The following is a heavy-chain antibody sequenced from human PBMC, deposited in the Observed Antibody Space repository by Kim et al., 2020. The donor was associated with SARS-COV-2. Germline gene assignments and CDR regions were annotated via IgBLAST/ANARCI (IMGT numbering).Heavy chain of an antibody. V-gene: IGHV3-15*01. J-gene: IGHJ4*02. CDR3: YCITGGRAVRSGY. D-gene: IGHD6-6*01. CDR1: GFTFSNVW. CDR2: IKSKTDGGTT. Sequence: GGSLRLSCAASGFTFSNVWMRWVRQAPGKGLEWVGRIKSKTDGGTTDYAAPVKGRFTISRDDSEYTLFLQMDSLKTEDTGVYYCYCITGGRAVRSGYWGQGTLVTVSS.